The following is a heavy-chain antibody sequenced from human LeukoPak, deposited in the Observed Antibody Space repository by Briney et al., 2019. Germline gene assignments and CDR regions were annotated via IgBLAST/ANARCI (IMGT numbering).Heavy chain of an antibody. CDR2: IYYSGNT. CDR3: ARGYSSIDY. V-gene: IGHV4-39*01. Sequence: PSETLSLTCTVSGGSISSSSYYWGWIRQPPGKGLEWIGSIYYSGNTYYNPSLKSRVTISVDTAKNQFPLKLSSVTAADTAVYYCARGYSSIDYWGQGTLVTVSS. J-gene: IGHJ4*02. D-gene: IGHD6-13*01. CDR1: GGSISSSSYY.